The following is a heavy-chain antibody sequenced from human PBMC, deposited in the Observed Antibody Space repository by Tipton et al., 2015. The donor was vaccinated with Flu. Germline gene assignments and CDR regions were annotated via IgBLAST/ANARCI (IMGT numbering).Heavy chain of an antibody. CDR2: ISSDSSYI. CDR3: ARSHFYDSSGYLTDY. Sequence: SLRLSCAASGFTFSTYRMNWVRQAPGKGLEWVSSISSDSSYIYYADSLKGRFTISRDNAKNSLYLQMKSLRAEDTAVYYCARSHFYDSSGYLTDYWGQGTLVTVSS. V-gene: IGHV3-21*01. CDR1: GFTFSTYR. D-gene: IGHD3-22*01. J-gene: IGHJ4*02.